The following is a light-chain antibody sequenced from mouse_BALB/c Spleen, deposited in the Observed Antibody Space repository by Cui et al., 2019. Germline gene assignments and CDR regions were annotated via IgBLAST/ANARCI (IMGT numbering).Light chain of an antibody. CDR2: GTS. CDR3: QQWSSNPPT. CDR1: SSVSY. Sequence: QIALTQSPAIMSASPGEKVTMTCSASSSVSYMHWYQQKSGTSPKRWIYGTSNRASGVPARFSGSGSGTYYSLTISSMEAEDAATYYCQQWSSNPPTFGGGTKLEIK. V-gene: IGKV4-59*01. J-gene: IGKJ2*01.